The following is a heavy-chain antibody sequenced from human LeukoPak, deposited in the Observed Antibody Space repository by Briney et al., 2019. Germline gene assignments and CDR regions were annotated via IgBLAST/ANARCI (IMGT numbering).Heavy chain of an antibody. CDR2: IYTSGST. D-gene: IGHD5-18*01. J-gene: IGHJ5*02. CDR1: GGSISSYY. Sequence: SETLSLTCTVSGGSISSYYWSWIRQPAGKGLEWIGRIYTSGSTNYNPSLKSRVTISVDTSKNQFSLKLSSVTAADTAVYYCARHGLLFNVDTARGWFDPWGQGTLVTVPS. CDR3: ARHGLLFNVDTARGWFDP. V-gene: IGHV4-4*07.